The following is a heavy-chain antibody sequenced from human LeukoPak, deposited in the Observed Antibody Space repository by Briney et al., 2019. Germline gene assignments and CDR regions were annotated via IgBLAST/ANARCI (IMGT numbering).Heavy chain of an antibody. D-gene: IGHD1-26*01. CDR2: IKGDESAR. CDR1: GLPFSSYW. V-gene: IGHV3-7*01. J-gene: IGHJ4*02. CDR3: ARDVVGSLDY. Sequence: GGSLRLSCAASGLPFSSYWMAWVRQAPGKGLEWVANIKGDESARHQADSVKGRFTISRDNTRNSLYLQMTNLRGDDTAVYYCARDVVGSLDYWGQGTLVTVSS.